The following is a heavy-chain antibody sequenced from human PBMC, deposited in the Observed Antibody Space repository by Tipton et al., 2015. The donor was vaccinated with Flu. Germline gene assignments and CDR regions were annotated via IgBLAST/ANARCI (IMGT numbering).Heavy chain of an antibody. D-gene: IGHD1-1*01. CDR2: VNPSIGTT. CDR1: GYTFTHYW. J-gene: IGHJ5*02. V-gene: IGHV1-46*01. Sequence: QLVQSGAEAKRTGASVKVSCKAYGYTFTHYWVHWVRQAPGQGLEWMGVVNPSIGTTKYAQKFQDRVTLTRDTSTSTVYMDLSSLRSEDTAVYYCARGTTYWKRSETNWCDPWGQGTLVTVSS. CDR3: ARGTTYWKRSETNWCDP.